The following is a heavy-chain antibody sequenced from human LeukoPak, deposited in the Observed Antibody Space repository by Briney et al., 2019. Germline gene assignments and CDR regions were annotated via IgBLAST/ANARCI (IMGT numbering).Heavy chain of an antibody. V-gene: IGHV3-33*01. D-gene: IGHD4/OR15-4a*01. Sequence: GGSLRLSCAASGFTFSSYAMHWVRQAPGKGLEWVAVIWYDGSNKYYADSVKGRFTISRDNSKNTLYLQMNSLRAEDTAVYYCARDSILTYFDYWGQGTLVTVPS. CDR1: GFTFSSYA. J-gene: IGHJ4*02. CDR3: ARDSILTYFDY. CDR2: IWYDGSNK.